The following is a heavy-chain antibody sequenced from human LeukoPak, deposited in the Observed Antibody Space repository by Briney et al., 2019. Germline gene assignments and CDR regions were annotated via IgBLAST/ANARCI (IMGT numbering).Heavy chain of an antibody. CDR3: ARAPFSGVTFDP. CDR2: ISSSSSYI. Sequence: GGSLRLSCAASGFTYSSYSMNWVRQAPGKGLEWVSSISSSSSYIYYADSVKGRFTISRDNAKNSLYLQMNSLRAEDTAVYYCARAPFSGVTFDPWGQGTLVTVSS. CDR1: GFTYSSYS. D-gene: IGHD3-3*01. J-gene: IGHJ5*02. V-gene: IGHV3-21*01.